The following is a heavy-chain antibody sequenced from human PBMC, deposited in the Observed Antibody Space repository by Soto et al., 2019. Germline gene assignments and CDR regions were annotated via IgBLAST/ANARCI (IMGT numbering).Heavy chain of an antibody. CDR1: GYTFTSYA. D-gene: IGHD2-2*01. Sequence: QVQLVQSGAEVTKPGASVKVSCKASGYTFTSYAMNWVRQAPGQRLEWMGGINAGNGTTKYSQKFQGRVTITRDTSASTAYMELSSLRSEDTAVYYCARTKDIVVVPDAINYGMDVWVQGTKVTVAS. V-gene: IGHV1-3*01. J-gene: IGHJ6*02. CDR3: ARTKDIVVVPDAINYGMDV. CDR2: INAGNGTT.